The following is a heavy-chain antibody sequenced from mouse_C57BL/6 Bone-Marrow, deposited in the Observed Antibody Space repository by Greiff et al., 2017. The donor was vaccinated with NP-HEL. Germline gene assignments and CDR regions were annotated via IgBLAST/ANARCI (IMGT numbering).Heavy chain of an antibody. D-gene: IGHD2-3*01. Sequence: QVQLQQPGAELVKPGASVKVSCKASGYTFTSYWMHWVKQRPGQGLEWIGRIHPSASDTNYNQQFKGKATLTVDKSSSTAYMQLSSLTSEDSAVYYCAIGGWLLCAYWGQGTLVTVSA. J-gene: IGHJ3*01. CDR1: GYTFTSYW. CDR3: AIGGWLLCAY. V-gene: IGHV1-74*01. CDR2: IHPSASDT.